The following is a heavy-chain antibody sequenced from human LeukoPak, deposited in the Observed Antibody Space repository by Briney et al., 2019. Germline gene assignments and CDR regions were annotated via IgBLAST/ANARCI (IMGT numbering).Heavy chain of an antibody. J-gene: IGHJ4*02. CDR3: AREGVATADY. CDR2: IKQDGSEK. CDR1: GFTFSSYW. D-gene: IGHD3-3*01. Sequence: SGGSLRLSCAASGFTFSSYWMSWVRQAPGKGLEWVANIKQDGSEKYYVDSVKGRFTISRDNARNTLYLQMSSLRADDTAVYYCAREGVATADYWGQGTLVTVSS. V-gene: IGHV3-7*01.